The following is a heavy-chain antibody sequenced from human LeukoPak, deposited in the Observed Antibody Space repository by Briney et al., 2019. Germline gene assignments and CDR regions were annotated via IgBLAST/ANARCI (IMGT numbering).Heavy chain of an antibody. Sequence: GASVKVSCKASGGTFSSYAISWVRQAPGQGLEWMGRIIPILGIANYAQKFQGRVTITRDTSASTAYMELSSLRSEDAAVYYCARTIAVAGTPFDYWGQGTLVTVSS. CDR2: IIPILGIA. CDR3: ARTIAVAGTPFDY. V-gene: IGHV1-69*04. D-gene: IGHD6-19*01. CDR1: GGTFSSYA. J-gene: IGHJ4*02.